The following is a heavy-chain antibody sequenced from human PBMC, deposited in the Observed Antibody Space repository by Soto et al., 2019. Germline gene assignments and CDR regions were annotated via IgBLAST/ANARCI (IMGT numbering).Heavy chain of an antibody. Sequence: SETLSLTCAVYGGSFSGYYWSWIRQPPGKGLEWIGEINHSGSTNYNPSLKSRVTISVDTSKNQFSLKLSSVTAADTAVYCCARGGGYYGSGSYYKSYYGMDVWGQGTTVTVSS. J-gene: IGHJ6*02. CDR2: INHSGST. CDR1: GGSFSGYY. D-gene: IGHD3-10*01. CDR3: ARGGGYYGSGSYYKSYYGMDV. V-gene: IGHV4-34*01.